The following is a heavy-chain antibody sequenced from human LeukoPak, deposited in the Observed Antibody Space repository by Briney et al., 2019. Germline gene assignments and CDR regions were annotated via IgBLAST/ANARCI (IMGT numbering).Heavy chain of an antibody. Sequence: ASVKVSCKASGGTFSSYAISWVRQAPGQGLEWMGGIIPIFGTANYAQKFQGRVTITADKSTSTAYMELSSLRSEDTDVYYCARVSIAAAGTGYYFDYWGQGTLVTVSS. D-gene: IGHD6-13*01. J-gene: IGHJ4*02. CDR2: IIPIFGTA. V-gene: IGHV1-69*06. CDR3: ARVSIAAAGTGYYFDY. CDR1: GGTFSSYA.